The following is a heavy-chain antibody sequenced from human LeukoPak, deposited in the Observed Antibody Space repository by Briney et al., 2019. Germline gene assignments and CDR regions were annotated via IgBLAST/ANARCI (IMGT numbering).Heavy chain of an antibody. V-gene: IGHV4-59*01. CDR1: GGSISSYY. D-gene: IGHD1-26*01. J-gene: IGHJ3*02. CDR2: IYYSGST. Sequence: SETLSLTCTVSGGSISSYYWSWIRQPPGKGLEWIGYIYYSGSTNYNPSLKSRVTISVDTSKNQFSLKLSSVTAADTAVYYCARVPWELTNAFDIWGQGTMVTVSS. CDR3: ARVPWELTNAFDI.